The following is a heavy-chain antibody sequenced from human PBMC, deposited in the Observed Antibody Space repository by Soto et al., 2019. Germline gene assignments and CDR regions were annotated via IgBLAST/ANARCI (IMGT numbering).Heavy chain of an antibody. CDR1: GFTFSSYA. CDR2: ISYDGSNK. J-gene: IGHJ4*02. V-gene: IGHV3-30-3*01. CDR3: ARAPIQTNYYYDSSGYYPFDY. D-gene: IGHD3-22*01. Sequence: HPGGSLRLSCAASGFTFSSYAMHWVRQAPGKGLEWVAVISYDGSNKYYADSVKGRFTISRDNSKNTLYLQMNSLRAEDTAVYYCARAPIQTNYYYDSSGYYPFDYWGQGTLVTVSS.